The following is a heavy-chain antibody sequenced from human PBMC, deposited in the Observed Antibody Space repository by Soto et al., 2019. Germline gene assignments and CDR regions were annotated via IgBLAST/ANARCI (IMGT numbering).Heavy chain of an antibody. CDR1: GYTFTGYY. J-gene: IGHJ6*02. Sequence: ASVKVSCKASGYTFTGYYMHWLRQAPGQGLEWMGWINPNSGGTNYAQKFQGRVTMTRDTSISTAYMELSRLRSDDTAVYYCARDGVLRFLEWENYYYYGMDVWGQGTTVTVSS. D-gene: IGHD3-3*01. CDR3: ARDGVLRFLEWENYYYYGMDV. CDR2: INPNSGGT. V-gene: IGHV1-2*02.